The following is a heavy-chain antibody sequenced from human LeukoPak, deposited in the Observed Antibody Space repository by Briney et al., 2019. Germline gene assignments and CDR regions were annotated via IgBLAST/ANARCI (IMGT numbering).Heavy chain of an antibody. Sequence: ASVTVSFKASGYTFTSYYMHWVRQAPGQGLEWMGIINPSGGSTSYAQKFQGRVTMTRDTSTSIVYMELSSLRSEDMAVYYCARGPARAYCGGDCYPELDYWGQGTLVTVSS. CDR3: ARGPARAYCGGDCYPELDY. CDR2: INPSGGST. J-gene: IGHJ4*02. D-gene: IGHD2-21*02. CDR1: GYTFTSYY. V-gene: IGHV1-46*01.